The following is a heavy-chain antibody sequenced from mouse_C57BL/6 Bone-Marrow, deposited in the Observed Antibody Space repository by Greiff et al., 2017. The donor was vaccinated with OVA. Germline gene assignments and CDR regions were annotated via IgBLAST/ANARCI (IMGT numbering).Heavy chain of an antibody. CDR3: ARGGTSPFAY. V-gene: IGHV1-42*01. D-gene: IGHD4-1*01. CDR2: INPSTGGT. CDR1: GYSFTGYY. J-gene: IGHJ3*01. Sequence: VQLKQSGPELVKPGASVKISCKASGYSFTGYYMNWVKQSPEKSLEWIGEINPSTGGTTYNQKFKAKATLTVDKSSSTAYMQLKRLTSEDSAVYYCARGGTSPFAYWGQGTLVTVSA.